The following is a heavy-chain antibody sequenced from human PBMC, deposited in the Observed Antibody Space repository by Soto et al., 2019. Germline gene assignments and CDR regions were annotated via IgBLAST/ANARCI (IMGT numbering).Heavy chain of an antibody. CDR1: GGSISSSSYY. CDR2: IYYSGST. Sequence: QLQLQESGPGLVKPSETLSLTCTVSGGSISSSSYYWGWIRQPPGKGLEWIGSIYYSGSTYYNPSLKSRVTISVDTSKNQFSLKLSSVTAADTAVYYCAREGGYPYIYFDYWGQGTLVTVSS. CDR3: AREGGYPYIYFDY. V-gene: IGHV4-39*01. J-gene: IGHJ4*02. D-gene: IGHD3-22*01.